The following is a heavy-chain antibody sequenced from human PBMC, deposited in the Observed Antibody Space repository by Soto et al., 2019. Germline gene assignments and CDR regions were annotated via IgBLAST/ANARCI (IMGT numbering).Heavy chain of an antibody. D-gene: IGHD2-21*02. V-gene: IGHV1-3*01. J-gene: IGHJ3*02. CDR2: INAGNGNT. Sequence: GASVKVSCKASGYTFTSYAMHWVRQAPGQRLEWMGWINAGNGNTKYSQKFQGRVTITRDTSASTAYMELSSLRSEDTAVYYCARDCGGDCYPRVDAFDIWGQGTMVTVS. CDR1: GYTFTSYA. CDR3: ARDCGGDCYPRVDAFDI.